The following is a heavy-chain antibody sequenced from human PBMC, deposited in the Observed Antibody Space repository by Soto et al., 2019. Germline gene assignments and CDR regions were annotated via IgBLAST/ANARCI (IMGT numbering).Heavy chain of an antibody. V-gene: IGHV3-30*03. J-gene: IGHJ3*02. Sequence: QVQLVESGGGVVQPGRSLRLSCAASGFTFSSYGMHWVRQAPGKGLEWVAVISYDGSNKYYADSVKGRFTISRDNSMKTLYLQMNSLRAEETDVYYCATGGGPSFFMIVVVFGQHAFDIWGQGTMVTVSS. CDR3: ATGGGPSFFMIVVVFGQHAFDI. CDR2: ISYDGSNK. D-gene: IGHD3-22*01. CDR1: GFTFSSYG.